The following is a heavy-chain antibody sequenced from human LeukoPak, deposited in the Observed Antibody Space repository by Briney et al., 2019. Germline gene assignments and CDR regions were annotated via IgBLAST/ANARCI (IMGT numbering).Heavy chain of an antibody. V-gene: IGHV1-69*13. Sequence: SVKVSCKASGGTFSSYAISWVRQAPGQGLEWMGGIIPIFGTANYAQKFQGRVTITADESTSTAYMELSSLRSEDTAVYYCARAHHRYCSSTSCYLSWFDPWGQGTLVTVSS. CDR2: IIPIFGTA. J-gene: IGHJ5*02. CDR1: GGTFSSYA. CDR3: ARAHHRYCSSTSCYLSWFDP. D-gene: IGHD2-2*01.